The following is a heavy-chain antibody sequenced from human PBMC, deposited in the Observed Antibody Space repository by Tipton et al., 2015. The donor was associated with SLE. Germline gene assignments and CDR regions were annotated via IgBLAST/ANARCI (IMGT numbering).Heavy chain of an antibody. CDR1: GYSISSGYY. D-gene: IGHD6-13*01. CDR3: ASRDSSNWSIPPRAEYFQH. V-gene: IGHV4-38-2*02. CDR2: IYHSGST. J-gene: IGHJ1*01. Sequence: TLSLTCTVSGYSISSGYYWGWIRQPPGRGLEWIGSIYHSGSTYYNPSLKSRVTISVDTSKNQFSLKLSSVTAADTAVYYCASRDSSNWSIPPRAEYFQHWGQGTLVTVSS.